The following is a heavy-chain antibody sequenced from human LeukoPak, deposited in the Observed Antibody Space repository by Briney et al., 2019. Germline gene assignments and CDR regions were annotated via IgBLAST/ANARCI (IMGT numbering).Heavy chain of an antibody. D-gene: IGHD3-22*01. Sequence: SETLSLTCAVYGGSFSGYYWTWIRQTPGKGLDWIGEMNPSGSTNYNPSLKSRVTISVDTSKNQFSLKLSSVTAADTAVYYCARGRQDVTMIVVVMTAVSYYLDVWGKGTTVTVS. CDR1: GGSFSGYY. V-gene: IGHV4-34*01. CDR3: ARGRQDVTMIVVVMTAVSYYLDV. J-gene: IGHJ6*03. CDR2: MNPSGST.